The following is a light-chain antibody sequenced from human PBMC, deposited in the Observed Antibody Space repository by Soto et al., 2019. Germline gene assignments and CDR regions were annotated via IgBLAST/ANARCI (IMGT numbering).Light chain of an antibody. Sequence: IQMRQSPSSLSASVGDRVTITCRASQSISSYLNWYQQKAGKAPNLLIYGVSRLQGGVPSRFSGSGSGTDFTLSISSLQPEDFATYYCQQSYTAPSITFGQGTRLAIK. CDR1: QSISSY. CDR2: GVS. CDR3: QQSYTAPSIT. V-gene: IGKV1-39*01. J-gene: IGKJ5*01.